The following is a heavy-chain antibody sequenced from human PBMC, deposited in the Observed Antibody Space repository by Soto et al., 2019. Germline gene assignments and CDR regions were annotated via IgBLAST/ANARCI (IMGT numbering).Heavy chain of an antibody. CDR3: ARDGGIEGVNTYFDY. J-gene: IGHJ4*02. D-gene: IGHD1-26*01. CDR2: IIPILGIA. V-gene: IGHV1-69*04. Sequence: SVKVSCKASGGTFSSYTISWVRQAPGQGLEWMGRIIPILGIANYAQKFQGRVTITADKSTSTAYMELTSVTAADTAVYYCARDGGIEGVNTYFDYWGQGTLVTVSS. CDR1: GGTFSSYT.